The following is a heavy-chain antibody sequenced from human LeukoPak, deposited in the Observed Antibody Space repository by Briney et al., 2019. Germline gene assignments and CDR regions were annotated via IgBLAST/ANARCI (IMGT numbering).Heavy chain of an antibody. CDR3: AGELVAATLMGPPIFDP. Sequence: GGSLRLSCAASGFTFSSYAMHWVRQAPGKGLEWVAVISYDGSNKYYADSVKGRFTISRDNSKNTLYLQMNSLRAEDTAVYYCAGELVAATLMGPPIFDPWGQGTLVTVSS. J-gene: IGHJ5*02. CDR1: GFTFSSYA. CDR2: ISYDGSNK. D-gene: IGHD2-15*01. V-gene: IGHV3-30-3*01.